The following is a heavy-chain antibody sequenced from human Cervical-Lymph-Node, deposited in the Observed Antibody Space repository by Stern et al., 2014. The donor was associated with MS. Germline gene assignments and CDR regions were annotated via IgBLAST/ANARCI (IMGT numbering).Heavy chain of an antibody. Sequence: QIPLQESGPPLVKPTETLTLTCSLSGLSLSSSGVGVGWIRQPPGKALEWLAGIYWDNDKRYRPSLQTRLTITKDTSKNQVVLTMTNMDPVDTATYFCAQRQRRDTNYAPFPDAFDVWGQGTMVTVSS. V-gene: IGHV2-5*02. CDR2: IYWDNDK. J-gene: IGHJ3*01. CDR1: GLSLSSSGVG. CDR3: AQRQRRDTNYAPFPDAFDV. D-gene: IGHD3-16*01.